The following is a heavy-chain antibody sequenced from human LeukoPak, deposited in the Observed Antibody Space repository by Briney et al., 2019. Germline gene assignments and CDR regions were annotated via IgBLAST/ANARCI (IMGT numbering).Heavy chain of an antibody. CDR3: ARAGAGVVVVPAAMRYPDAFDI. CDR2: MNPNSGNT. CDR1: GYTFTSYG. J-gene: IGHJ3*02. D-gene: IGHD2-2*01. V-gene: IGHV1-8*03. Sequence: GASVKVSCKASGYTFTSYGISWVRQATGQGLEWMGWMNPNSGNTGYAQKFQGRVTITRNTSISTAYMELSSLRSEDTAVYYCARAGAGVVVVPAAMRYPDAFDIWGQGTMVTVSS.